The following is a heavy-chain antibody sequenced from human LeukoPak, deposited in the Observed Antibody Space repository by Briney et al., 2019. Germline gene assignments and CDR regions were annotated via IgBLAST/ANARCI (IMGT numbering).Heavy chain of an antibody. J-gene: IGHJ5*02. D-gene: IGHD1-14*01. Sequence: ASVKVSCKASGYTFTSYGISWVRQAPGQGREWMGWISAYNGNTNYAQKLQGRVTMTTDTSTSTAYMALRSLRSDDTAVYYCARVTIQKDWFDPWGQGTLVTVSS. CDR1: GYTFTSYG. V-gene: IGHV1-18*01. CDR2: ISAYNGNT. CDR3: ARVTIQKDWFDP.